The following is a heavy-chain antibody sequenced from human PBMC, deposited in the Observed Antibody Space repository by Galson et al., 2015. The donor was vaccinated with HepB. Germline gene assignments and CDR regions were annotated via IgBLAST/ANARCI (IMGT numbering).Heavy chain of an antibody. D-gene: IGHD5-12*01. CDR1: GGTFSSYA. Sequence: SVKVSCKASGGTFSSYAISWVRQAPGQGLEWMGGIIPILGTANYAQKFQGRVTITADESTSTAYMELSSLRSEDTAVYYCARAPYSGYDYYYYYYMDVWGKGTTVTVSS. CDR2: IIPILGTA. J-gene: IGHJ6*03. CDR3: ARAPYSGYDYYYYYYMDV. V-gene: IGHV1-69*13.